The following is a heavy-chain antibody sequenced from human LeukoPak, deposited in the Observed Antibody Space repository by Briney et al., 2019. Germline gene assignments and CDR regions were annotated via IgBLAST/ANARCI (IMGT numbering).Heavy chain of an antibody. D-gene: IGHD2-2*01. V-gene: IGHV3-74*01. CDR2: LTGDGSST. Sequence: GGSLRLSCAASGFTFSKYWMHWARQAPGKGLVWVSRLTGDGSSTTYADSVKGRFTISRDNAKNTLYLQMNSLRAEDTALYYCVRGGFEVPGTMDKWFDPWGQGTLVTVSS. J-gene: IGHJ5*02. CDR3: VRGGFEVPGTMDKWFDP. CDR1: GFTFSKYW.